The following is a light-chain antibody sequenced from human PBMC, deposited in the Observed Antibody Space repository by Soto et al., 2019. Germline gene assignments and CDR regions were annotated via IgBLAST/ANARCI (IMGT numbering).Light chain of an antibody. CDR1: SSDVGCYNL. CDR3: CSYAGSSTL. Sequence: QSALTQPASVSGSPGQSITISCTGTSSDVGCYNLVSWYQQHPGKAPKLMIYEGTKRPSGVSNRFSGSKSGNTASLTISGLQAEDEADYYCCSYAGSSTLFGGGTKVTVL. V-gene: IGLV2-23*01. CDR2: EGT. J-gene: IGLJ3*02.